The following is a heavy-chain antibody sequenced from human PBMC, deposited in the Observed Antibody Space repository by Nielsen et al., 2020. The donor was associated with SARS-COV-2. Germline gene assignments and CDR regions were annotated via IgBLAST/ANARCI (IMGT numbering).Heavy chain of an antibody. V-gene: IGHV3-21*01. CDR1: GFTFSSYS. Sequence: GESLKISCAASGFTFSSYSMNWVRQAPGKGLEWVSSISSSSSYIYYADSVKGRFTISRDNAKNSLYLQMNSLRAEDTAVYYCARGFGPHYDFWSAGYYYYGMDVWGQGTTVTVSS. J-gene: IGHJ6*02. CDR2: ISSSSSYI. CDR3: ARGFGPHYDFWSAGYYYYGMDV. D-gene: IGHD3-3*01.